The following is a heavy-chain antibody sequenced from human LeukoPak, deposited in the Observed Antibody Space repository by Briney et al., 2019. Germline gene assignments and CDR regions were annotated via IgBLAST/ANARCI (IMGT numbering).Heavy chain of an antibody. CDR3: ARPAPAGLAGDY. V-gene: IGHV1-69*05. Sequence: GASVKVSCKASGGTFSSYAISWVRQAPGQGLEWMGGIIPIFGTANYAQKFQGRVTITTDESTSTAYMELSSLRSEDTAVYYCARPAPAGLAGDYWGQGTLVTVSS. CDR1: GGTFSSYA. CDR2: IIPIFGTA. J-gene: IGHJ4*02. D-gene: IGHD3-10*01.